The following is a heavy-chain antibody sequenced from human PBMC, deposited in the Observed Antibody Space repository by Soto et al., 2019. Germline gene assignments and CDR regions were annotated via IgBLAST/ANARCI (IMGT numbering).Heavy chain of an antibody. D-gene: IGHD6-19*01. CDR1: GYTFTSYA. J-gene: IGHJ2*01. CDR3: AGDLGGSGSYWYFDL. V-gene: IGHV1-3*01. Sequence: QVQLVQSGAEVKKPGASVKVSCKASGYTFTSYAMHWVRQAPGQRLEWMGWINAGNGNTNYSQKFQGRVTITRDTSASTAYMELSSLRSEDTAVYYCAGDLGGSGSYWYFDLWGRGTLVTVSS. CDR2: INAGNGNT.